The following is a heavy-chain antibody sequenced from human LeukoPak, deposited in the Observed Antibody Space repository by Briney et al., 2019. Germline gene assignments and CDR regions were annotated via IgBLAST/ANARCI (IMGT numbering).Heavy chain of an antibody. Sequence: SQTLSLTCSVSDDSIISGDYYWSWIRQPPGKGLEWIGYIYDTGSTYYNPSLKSRVTTSIDASKNQFSLKLSSVTAADTAVYYCARDWWREVRGVITGVSFDYWGQGTLVTVSS. CDR1: DDSIISGDYY. D-gene: IGHD3-10*01. J-gene: IGHJ4*02. V-gene: IGHV4-30-4*08. CDR2: IYDTGST. CDR3: ARDWWREVRGVITGVSFDY.